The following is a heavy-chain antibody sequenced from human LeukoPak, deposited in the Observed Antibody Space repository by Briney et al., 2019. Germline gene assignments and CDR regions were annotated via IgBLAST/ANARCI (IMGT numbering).Heavy chain of an antibody. CDR3: ARDSSDYGDGYYYGMDV. V-gene: IGHV3-7*01. CDR2: IKQGGSEK. CDR1: GFTFSSYW. J-gene: IGHJ6*02. Sequence: GGSLRLSCAASGFTFSSYWMSWVRQAPGKGLEWVANIKQGGSEKYYVDSVKGRFTISRDNAKNSLYLQMNSLRAEDRAVYYCARDSSDYGDGYYYGMDVWGQGTTVTVSS. D-gene: IGHD4-17*01.